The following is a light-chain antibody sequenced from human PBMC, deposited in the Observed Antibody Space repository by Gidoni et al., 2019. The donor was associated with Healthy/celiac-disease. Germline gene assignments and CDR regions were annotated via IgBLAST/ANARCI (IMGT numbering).Light chain of an antibody. CDR1: QSVLYSSNNKNY. J-gene: IGKJ1*01. CDR2: WAS. Sequence: DIVMTQSPDPSAVSLGERATINCKSSQSVLYSSNNKNYLAWYQQKPGQPPKLLIYWASTRESGVPDRFSGSGSGTDFTLTISSLQAEDVAVYYCQQYYSTPRTFGQGTKVEIK. V-gene: IGKV4-1*01. CDR3: QQYYSTPRT.